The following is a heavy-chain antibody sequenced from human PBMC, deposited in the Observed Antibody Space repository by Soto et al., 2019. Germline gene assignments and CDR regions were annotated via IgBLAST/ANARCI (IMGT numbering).Heavy chain of an antibody. CDR2: IYGHGKE. CDR1: GFSLTTSAAG. Sequence: SGPTLVNPTQTLTVTCSFSGFSLTTSAAGVGWIRQTPGKALEWLAGIYGHGKEQYSPSLNNRLTITKDTSKIQVVLTMTNMDPLDTATYYCALMSYSGTDYSEAWGQGTLVTV. CDR3: ALMSYSGTDYSEA. J-gene: IGHJ4*02. V-gene: IGHV2-5*01. D-gene: IGHD1-26*01.